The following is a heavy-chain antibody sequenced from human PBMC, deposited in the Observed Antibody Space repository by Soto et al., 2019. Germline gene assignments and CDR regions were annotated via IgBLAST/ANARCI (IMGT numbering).Heavy chain of an antibody. V-gene: IGHV4-34*01. D-gene: IGHD3-10*01. CDR3: ARAGRWYYYGSGSYYRPYYFDS. Sequence: QVQLQQWGAGLLKPSETLSLTCAVYGGSFSGYYWSWIRQPPGKGLEWIGEINHSGSTNYNPSLKNRVTISVDTSKNQFSLKLSSVTAADTAVYYCARAGRWYYYGSGSYYRPYYFDSWGQGTLVTVSS. CDR2: INHSGST. CDR1: GGSFSGYY. J-gene: IGHJ4*02.